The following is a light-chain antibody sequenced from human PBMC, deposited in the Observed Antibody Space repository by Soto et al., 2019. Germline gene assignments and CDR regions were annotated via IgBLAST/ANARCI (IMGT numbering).Light chain of an antibody. Sequence: AIQMTQSPSSLSASVGDRVTITCRASQDIRTNLGWYQQKPGKAPKLLIYVASILQSGVPSRFRGSGSGTDFTLTISRLQPDDFATYYCLQNYNYPRTFGQGTKVEIK. V-gene: IGKV1-6*02. CDR1: QDIRTN. CDR3: LQNYNYPRT. J-gene: IGKJ1*01. CDR2: VAS.